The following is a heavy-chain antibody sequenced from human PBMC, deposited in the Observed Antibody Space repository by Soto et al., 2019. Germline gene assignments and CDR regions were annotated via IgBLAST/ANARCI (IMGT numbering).Heavy chain of an antibody. CDR1: GGSISSSSYY. CDR2: IYYSGST. V-gene: IGHV4-39*01. Sequence: SETLSLTCTVSGGSISSSSYYWGWIRQPPGKGLEWIGSIYYSGSTYYNPSLKSRVTISVDTSKNQFSLKLSSVTAADTAVYYCASTGYSSSWYIFSWFDPWGQGTLVTVS. J-gene: IGHJ5*02. D-gene: IGHD6-13*01. CDR3: ASTGYSSSWYIFSWFDP.